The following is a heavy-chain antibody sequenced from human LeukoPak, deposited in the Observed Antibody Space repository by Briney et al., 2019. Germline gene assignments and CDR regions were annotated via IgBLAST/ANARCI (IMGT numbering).Heavy chain of an antibody. CDR1: GFTFSSYA. D-gene: IGHD4-23*01. CDR2: ISGSGGST. V-gene: IGHV3-23*01. Sequence: GGSLRLSCAASGFTFSSYAMSWVRQAPGKGLEWVSAISGSGGSTYYADSVKGRFTISRDNSKNTLYLQMNSLRAEDTAVYYCAKRVGNSPYYYYGMDVWGQGTTVTVSS. J-gene: IGHJ6*02. CDR3: AKRVGNSPYYYYGMDV.